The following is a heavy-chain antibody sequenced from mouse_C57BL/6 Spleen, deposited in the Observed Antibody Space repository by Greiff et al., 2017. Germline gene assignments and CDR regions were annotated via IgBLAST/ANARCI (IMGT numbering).Heavy chain of an antibody. V-gene: IGHV1-50*01. Sequence: QVQLQQPGAELVKPGASVKLSCKASGYTFTSYWMQWVKQRPGQGLEWIGEIDPSDSYTNYNQKFKGKATLTVDTSSSTAYMQLSSLTSEDSAVYYCERMIYDYDGKYFDVWGTGTTVTVSS. CDR3: ERMIYDYDGKYFDV. CDR1: GYTFTSYW. D-gene: IGHD2-4*01. CDR2: IDPSDSYT. J-gene: IGHJ1*03.